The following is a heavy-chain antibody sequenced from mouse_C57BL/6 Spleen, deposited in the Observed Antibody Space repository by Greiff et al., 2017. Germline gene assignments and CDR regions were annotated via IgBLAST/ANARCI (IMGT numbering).Heavy chain of an antibody. V-gene: IGHV5-12*01. J-gene: IGHJ4*01. D-gene: IGHD3-2*02. CDR2: ISNGGGST. CDR1: GFTFSDYY. CDR3: ARQLRLRGAMDY. Sequence: EVKLQESGGGLVQPGGSLKLSCAASGFTFSDYYMYWVRQTPEKRLEWVAYISNGGGSTYYPDTVKGRFTISRDNAKNTLYLQMSRLKSEDTAMYYCARQLRLRGAMDYWGQGTSVTVSS.